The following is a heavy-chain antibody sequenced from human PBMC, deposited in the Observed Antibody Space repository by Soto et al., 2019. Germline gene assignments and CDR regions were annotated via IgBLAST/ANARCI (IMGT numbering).Heavy chain of an antibody. J-gene: IGHJ5*02. CDR1: GFTFSSYW. CDR3: ARVEREYPWWWFDP. Sequence: EVQLVESGGGLVQPGGSLRLSCAASGFTFSSYWMSWVRQAPGKGLEWVANIKQDGSEKYYVDSVKGRFTISRDNAKNSLYLQMNSLRAEDTAVYYCARVEREYPWWWFDPWGQGTLVTVSS. V-gene: IGHV3-7*01. CDR2: IKQDGSEK. D-gene: IGHD2-8*02.